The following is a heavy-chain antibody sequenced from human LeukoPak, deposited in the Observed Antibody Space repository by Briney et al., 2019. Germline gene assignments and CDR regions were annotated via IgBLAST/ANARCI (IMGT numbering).Heavy chain of an antibody. V-gene: IGHV3-53*01. CDR3: ARGPAGYN. J-gene: IGHJ4*02. D-gene: IGHD1-1*01. Sequence: GGSLRLSCAASGFTVSSNHMSWVRQAPGKGLEWVSVIYSGGSTDYADSVKGQFTISRDNLKNTLYLQMNSLRAEDTAVYYCARGPAGYNWGQGTLVSFSS. CDR1: GFTVSSNH. CDR2: IYSGGST.